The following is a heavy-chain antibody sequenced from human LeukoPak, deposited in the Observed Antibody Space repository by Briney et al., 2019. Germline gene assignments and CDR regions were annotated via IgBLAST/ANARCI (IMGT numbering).Heavy chain of an antibody. J-gene: IGHJ4*02. V-gene: IGHV3-11*01. CDR2: ISGSGTTM. CDR3: AKGHTYGMI. D-gene: IGHD2-8*01. Sequence: KPGGSLRLSCAASGFIFSDYYMTWMRQIPGKGLVWVAYISGSGTTMDYAKSVKGRFTISRDNAKDSLYLQMNSLEAGDTAVYYCAKGHTYGMIWGQGTLVSVSS. CDR1: GFIFSDYY.